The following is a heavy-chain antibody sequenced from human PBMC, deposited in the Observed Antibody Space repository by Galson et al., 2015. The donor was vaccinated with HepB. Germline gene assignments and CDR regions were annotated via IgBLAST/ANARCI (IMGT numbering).Heavy chain of an antibody. CDR3: ARWRGNYYYGMDV. J-gene: IGHJ6*02. Sequence: SVKVSCKASGYTFTSYAISWVRQAPGQGLEWMGWISVYNGNTNYAQNFQGRVTMTTDTSTTTAYMEMRSLKSDDTAVYYCARWRGNYYYGMDVWGQGTLVAVSS. V-gene: IGHV1-18*04. CDR2: ISVYNGNT. CDR1: GYTFTSYA. D-gene: IGHD3-10*01.